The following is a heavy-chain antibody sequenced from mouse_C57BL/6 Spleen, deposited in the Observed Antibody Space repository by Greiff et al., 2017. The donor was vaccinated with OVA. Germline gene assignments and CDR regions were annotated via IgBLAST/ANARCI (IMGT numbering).Heavy chain of an antibody. CDR1: GFTFSSYA. Sequence: EVKVVESGEGLVKPGGSLKLSCAASGFTFSSYAMSWVRQTPEKRLEWVAYISSGGDYIYYADTVKGRFTISRDNARNTLYLQMSSLKSEDTAMYYCTRDLSGTGFAYWGQGTLVTVSA. V-gene: IGHV5-9-1*02. D-gene: IGHD3-3*01. J-gene: IGHJ3*01. CDR2: ISSGGDYI. CDR3: TRDLSGTGFAY.